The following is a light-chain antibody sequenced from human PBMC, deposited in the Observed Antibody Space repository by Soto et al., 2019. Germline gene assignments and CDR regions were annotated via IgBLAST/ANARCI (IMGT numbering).Light chain of an antibody. CDR3: QLYGSSSIT. J-gene: IGKJ5*01. V-gene: IGKV1-39*02. CDR1: QSISSS. Sequence: DIQMTQSPSSLSASLGDKFTITCRASQSISSSLNWYQQKSGKAPNLLIYGVSRLQGGVPSRFSGSRSGTDFTLTIGRLEPEDFAVYYCQLYGSSSITFGQGTRLEIK. CDR2: GVS.